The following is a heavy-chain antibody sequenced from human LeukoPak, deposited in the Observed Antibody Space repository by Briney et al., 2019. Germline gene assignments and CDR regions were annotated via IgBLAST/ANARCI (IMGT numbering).Heavy chain of an antibody. CDR2: INPSGGST. CDR3: ARSVAPDYYDSSVYYSNLKFNWIDP. D-gene: IGHD3-22*01. Sequence: GASVKVSCKASGYTFTGYYIHWVRQAPGQGLEWIGLINPSGGSTTYAQRFQGRVTMTRDTSTSTVYMELTSLRSEDTALYYCARSVAPDYYDSSVYYSNLKFNWIDPWGQGSLVTVSS. CDR1: GYTFTGYY. J-gene: IGHJ5*02. V-gene: IGHV1-46*01.